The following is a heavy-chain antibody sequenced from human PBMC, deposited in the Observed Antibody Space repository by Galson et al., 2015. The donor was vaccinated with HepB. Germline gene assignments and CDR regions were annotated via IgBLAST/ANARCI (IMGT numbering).Heavy chain of an antibody. CDR2: IYPGDSDT. CDR3: ARLQIQLWETSGGMDV. Sequence: QSGAEVKKPGESLKNSCKGSGYSFTSYWIGWVRQMPGKGLEWMRIIYPGDSDTRYSPSFQGQVTISADKSISTVYLQWSSLKASDTAMYYCARLQIQLWETSGGMDVWGQGTTVTVSS. J-gene: IGHJ6*02. CDR1: GYSFTSYW. D-gene: IGHD5-18*01. V-gene: IGHV5-51*01.